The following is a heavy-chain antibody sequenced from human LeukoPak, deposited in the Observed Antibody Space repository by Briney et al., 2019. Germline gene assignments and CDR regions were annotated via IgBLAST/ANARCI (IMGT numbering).Heavy chain of an antibody. V-gene: IGHV3-21*06. J-gene: IGHJ6*02. D-gene: IGHD3-10*01. CDR2: ISSTSNYI. CDR3: ARALWSGPVYYGMDV. CDR1: GFTFSTYN. Sequence: GGSLRLSRAASGFTFSTYNVYWVRQAPGKGLEWVSSISSTSNYIYYADSVKGRFTISRDNAKNSLYLQMNSLRAEDTAVYYCARALWSGPVYYGMDVWGQGTTVTVSS.